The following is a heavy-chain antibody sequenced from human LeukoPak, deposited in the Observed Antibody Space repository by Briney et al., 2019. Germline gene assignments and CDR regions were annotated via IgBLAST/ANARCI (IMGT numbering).Heavy chain of an antibody. CDR1: GGSISSGGYS. CDR3: ARFGYYYDSSLPFDY. CDR2: IYHSGST. D-gene: IGHD3-22*01. Sequence: SETLSLTCAVSGGSISSGGYSWSWIRQPPGTGLEWIGYIYHSGSTYYNPSLKSRVTISVDRSKNQFSLKLSSVTAADTAVYYCARFGYYYDSSLPFDYWGQGTLVTVSS. V-gene: IGHV4-30-2*01. J-gene: IGHJ4*02.